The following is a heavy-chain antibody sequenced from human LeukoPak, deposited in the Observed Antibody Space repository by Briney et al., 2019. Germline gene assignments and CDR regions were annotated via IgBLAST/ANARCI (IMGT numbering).Heavy chain of an antibody. V-gene: IGHV3-74*01. D-gene: IGHD1-20*01. CDR1: GFTFSNSW. Sequence: PGGSLRLSCAASGFTFSNSWMHWVRRAPGKGLVWVSRINDDGSVTSYVDSVKGRFTISRDNAKNTLYLQMNGLRVEDTAVYYCVRALSGSEDFWGQGTPVTVSS. CDR3: VRALSGSEDF. J-gene: IGHJ4*02. CDR2: INDDGSVT.